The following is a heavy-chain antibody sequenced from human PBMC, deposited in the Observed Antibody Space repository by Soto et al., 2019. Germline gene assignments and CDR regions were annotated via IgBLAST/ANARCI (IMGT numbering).Heavy chain of an antibody. Sequence: ASVKVSCKASGYTFTSYCISWVRQAPGQGLEWMGWISAYNGNTNYAQKLQGRVTMTTDTSTSTAYMELRSLRSDDTAVYYCAREQFYYYDSSGYYYFDYWGQGTLVTVSS. CDR2: ISAYNGNT. CDR1: GYTFTSYC. J-gene: IGHJ4*02. CDR3: AREQFYYYDSSGYYYFDY. V-gene: IGHV1-18*01. D-gene: IGHD3-22*01.